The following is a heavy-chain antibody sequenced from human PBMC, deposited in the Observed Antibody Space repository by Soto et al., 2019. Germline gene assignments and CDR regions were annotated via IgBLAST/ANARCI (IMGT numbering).Heavy chain of an antibody. V-gene: IGHV3-33*01. J-gene: IGHJ4*02. Sequence: PGGSLRLSCAASGFTFSSYGMHWVRQAPGKGLEWVAVIWYDGSNKYYADSVKGRFTISRDNSKNTLYLQMNSLRAEDTAVYYCARESPESSGWPFDYWGQGTLVTVSS. CDR3: ARESPESSGWPFDY. CDR2: IWYDGSNK. CDR1: GFTFSSYG. D-gene: IGHD6-19*01.